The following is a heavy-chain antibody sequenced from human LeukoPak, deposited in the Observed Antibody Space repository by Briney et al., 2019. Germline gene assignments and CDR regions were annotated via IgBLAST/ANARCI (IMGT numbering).Heavy chain of an antibody. Sequence: GGSLRLSCAASGFTFSSYSMNWVRQAPGKGLEWVSYISSSSSTIYYADSVKGRFTISRDNAKNSLYLQMNSLRAEDTAVYYCAREGAWYSYGLMYYFDYWGQGTLVTVSS. D-gene: IGHD5-18*01. CDR1: GFTFSSYS. CDR3: AREGAWYSYGLMYYFDY. CDR2: ISSSSSTI. V-gene: IGHV3-48*04. J-gene: IGHJ4*02.